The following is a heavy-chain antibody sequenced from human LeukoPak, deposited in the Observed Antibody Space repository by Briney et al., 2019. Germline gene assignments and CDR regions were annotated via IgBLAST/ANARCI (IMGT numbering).Heavy chain of an antibody. CDR3: ARTSRSYFWQIDY. CDR2: IWYDGSNK. CDR1: GFTFSSYG. Sequence: GGSLRLSCAASGFTFSSYGMQWVRQATGKGLEWVAVIWYDGSNKYYADSVKGRFTISRDNSKNTLYLQMNSLRAADTAVYYCARTSRSYFWQIDYWGQGTLVTVSS. V-gene: IGHV3-33*01. J-gene: IGHJ4*02. D-gene: IGHD3-10*01.